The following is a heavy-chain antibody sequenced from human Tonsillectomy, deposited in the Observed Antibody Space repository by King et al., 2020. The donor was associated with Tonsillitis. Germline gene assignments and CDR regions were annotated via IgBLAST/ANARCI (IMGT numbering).Heavy chain of an antibody. V-gene: IGHV4-39*01. D-gene: IGHD1-26*01. CDR1: GGSISSSDHY. CDR3: ARSVSGSFDY. J-gene: IGHJ4*02. Sequence: QLQESGPGVVKPSETLSLTCTVSGGSISSSDHYCAWIRQPPGKGLGWIGYMYYSGTIFYNPSLKSRITISGGTSENRFSLKLSSVTAADTAVYFCARSVSGSFDYWGQGALVTVSS. CDR2: MYYSGTI.